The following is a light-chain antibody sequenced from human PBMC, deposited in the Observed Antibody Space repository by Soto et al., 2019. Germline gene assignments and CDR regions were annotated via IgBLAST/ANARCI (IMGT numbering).Light chain of an antibody. J-gene: IGKJ2*01. CDR3: LQDYNLPYT. CDR1: QAIRND. V-gene: IGKV1-6*01. Sequence: AIQMTQSPSSLSASVGDRVTMTCRASQAIRNDLGWYQQKPGKAPKLLMSAASSLQSGVPSRFSGSGSGTDFTLTISSLQPEDSATYYCLQDYNLPYTFGQGTKLEI. CDR2: AAS.